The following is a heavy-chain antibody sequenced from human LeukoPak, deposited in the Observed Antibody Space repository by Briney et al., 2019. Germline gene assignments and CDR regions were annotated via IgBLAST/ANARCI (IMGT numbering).Heavy chain of an antibody. J-gene: IGHJ4*02. V-gene: IGHV3-23*01. CDR3: AKDFDY. Sequence: GGSLRLSCTASGFTFDTYDMSWVRQAPGKGLEWVATIIGGGRGATYYADSVRGRFTLSRDNSKNTLYLQMNSLRAEDTAVYYCAKDFDYWGQGTLVTVSS. CDR2: IIGGGRGAT. CDR1: GFTFDTYD.